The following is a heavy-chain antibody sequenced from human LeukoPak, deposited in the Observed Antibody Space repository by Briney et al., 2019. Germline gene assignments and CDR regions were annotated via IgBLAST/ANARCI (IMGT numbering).Heavy chain of an antibody. Sequence: GASVKVSCAASGYIFTNYAINWMRQAPRQGLEWMGWITTSTGNPTYAQGFTGRFVFSSDTSVSTAYLQISSLRAEDTAVYYCARDPYAPPSSDLQRFDSWGQGTLVTVSS. V-gene: IGHV7-4-1*02. D-gene: IGHD6-19*01. CDR1: GYIFTNYA. J-gene: IGHJ5*01. CDR3: ARDPYAPPSSDLQRFDS. CDR2: ITTSTGNP.